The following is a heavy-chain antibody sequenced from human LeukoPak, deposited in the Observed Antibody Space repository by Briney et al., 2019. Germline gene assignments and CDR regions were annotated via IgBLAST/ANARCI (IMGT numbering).Heavy chain of an antibody. CDR3: ASIIAAAGDWDAFDI. Sequence: SETLSLTCSVSGGSISGGSISGYHWSWIRQPPGKGLEWIGYIYYSGSTNYNPSLKSRVTISVDTSKNQFSLKLSSVTAADTAVYYCASIIAAAGDWDAFDIWGQGTMVTVSS. CDR1: GGSISGGSISGYH. J-gene: IGHJ3*02. D-gene: IGHD6-13*01. CDR2: IYYSGST. V-gene: IGHV4-61*08.